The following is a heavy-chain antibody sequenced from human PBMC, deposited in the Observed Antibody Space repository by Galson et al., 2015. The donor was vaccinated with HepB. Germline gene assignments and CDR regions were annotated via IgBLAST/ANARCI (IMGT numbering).Heavy chain of an antibody. Sequence: SLRLSCAASGFTFSSYGMHWVRQAPGKGLEWVAVISYDGSNKYYADSVKGRFTISRDNSKNTLYLQMNSLRAEDTAVYYCACSGGSLDGLFDYWGQGTLVTVSS. V-gene: IGHV3-30*03. D-gene: IGHD2-15*01. CDR2: ISYDGSNK. J-gene: IGHJ4*02. CDR3: ACSGGSLDGLFDY. CDR1: GFTFSSYG.